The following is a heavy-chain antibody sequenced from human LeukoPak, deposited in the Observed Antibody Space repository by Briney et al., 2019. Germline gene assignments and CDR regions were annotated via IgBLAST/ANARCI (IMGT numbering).Heavy chain of an antibody. CDR3: ARDRGYSSSSRDAFDI. J-gene: IGHJ3*02. D-gene: IGHD6-13*01. CDR1: GYTFTGYY. Sequence: GASVKVSCKASGYTFTGYYLHWVRQAPGQGLDWMGWIKPDSGGTNYAQKFQGRVTMTRDTSISTAYMELSRLRSDDTAVCYCARDRGYSSSSRDAFDIWGQGTMVTVSS. V-gene: IGHV1-2*02. CDR2: IKPDSGGT.